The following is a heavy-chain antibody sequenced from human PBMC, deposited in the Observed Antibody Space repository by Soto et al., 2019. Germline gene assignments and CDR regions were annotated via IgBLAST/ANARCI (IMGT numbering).Heavy chain of an antibody. V-gene: IGHV4-61*01. Sequence: PSETLSRTCTVSGGSVSSGRFHWSWIRQPPGQGLEWIGYVHDSGSTNYNPSLKSRVTISVDRSKNQFSLKLSSVTAADTAVYYCARVPDYWGQGTLVTVSS. CDR2: VHDSGST. CDR3: ARVPDY. J-gene: IGHJ4*02. CDR1: GGSVSSGRFH.